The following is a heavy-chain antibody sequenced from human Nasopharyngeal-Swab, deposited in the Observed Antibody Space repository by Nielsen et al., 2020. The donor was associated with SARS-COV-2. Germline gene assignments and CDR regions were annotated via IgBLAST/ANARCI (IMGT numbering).Heavy chain of an antibody. D-gene: IGHD2-2*01. CDR2: INTNTGNP. J-gene: IGHJ6*02. V-gene: IGHV7-4-1*02. Sequence: ASVKVSCKASGYTFTSYAMNWVRRAPGQGLEWMGWINTNTGNPTYAQGFTGRFVFSLDTSVSTAYLQISSLKAEDTAVYYCARRDIVVVPAAMSVNYYYGMDVWGQGTTVTVSS. CDR1: GYTFTSYA. CDR3: ARRDIVVVPAAMSVNYYYGMDV.